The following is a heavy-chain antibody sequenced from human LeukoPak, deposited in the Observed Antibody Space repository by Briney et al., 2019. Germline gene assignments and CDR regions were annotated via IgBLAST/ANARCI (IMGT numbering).Heavy chain of an antibody. Sequence: GESLKISCEVSGDSFTNYWIGWVRQMPGKGLEWMAIIYPGDSDTRYSPSFQGQVTISADKSITTAYLQWSSLKASDTAIYCARHSRSAYTYGIDYWGQGTLVTVSS. J-gene: IGHJ4*02. D-gene: IGHD5-24*01. CDR2: IYPGDSDT. V-gene: IGHV5-51*01. CDR1: GDSFTNYW. CDR3: ARHSRSAYTYGIDY.